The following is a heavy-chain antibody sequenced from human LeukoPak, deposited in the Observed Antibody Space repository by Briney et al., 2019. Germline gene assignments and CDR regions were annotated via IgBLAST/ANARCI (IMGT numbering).Heavy chain of an antibody. V-gene: IGHV4-59*01. CDR1: GGSISSYF. D-gene: IGHD7-27*01. Sequence: KPSESLSLTCTVSGGSISSYFWSWFRQPPGKGLEFIGYIYYSGSTYYNPSLKSRVTMSVVTSRNRFSLRLSSATAADTAVYYCARERRLGKSFDSWGQGTLVTVSS. CDR2: IYYSGST. CDR3: ARERRLGKSFDS. J-gene: IGHJ4*02.